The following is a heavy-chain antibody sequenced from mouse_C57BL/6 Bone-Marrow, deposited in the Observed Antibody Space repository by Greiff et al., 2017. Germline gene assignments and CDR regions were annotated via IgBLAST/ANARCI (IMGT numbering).Heavy chain of an antibody. CDR1: GYTFTDYY. Sequence: EVQLQQSGPVLVKPGASVKISCKASGYTFTDYYMNWVKQSHGKSLEWIGDINPNNGGTSYNQKFKGKATLTVDKSSSTAYMELRSLTSEDSAVYYCAREDYDRGNAMDYWGQGTSVTVSS. V-gene: IGHV1-26*01. CDR3: AREDYDRGNAMDY. CDR2: INPNNGGT. J-gene: IGHJ4*01. D-gene: IGHD2-4*01.